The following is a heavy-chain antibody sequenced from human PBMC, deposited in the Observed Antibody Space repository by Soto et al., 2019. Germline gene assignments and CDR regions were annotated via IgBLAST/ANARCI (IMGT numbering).Heavy chain of an antibody. V-gene: IGHV3-53*04. D-gene: IGHD3-3*02. CDR2: IYSGGST. CDR3: ASIRREMEVDYYYMDV. J-gene: IGHJ6*03. CDR1: GFTVSSNY. Sequence: EVQLVESGGGLVQPGGSLRLSCAASGFTVSSNYMSWVRQAPGKGLEWVSVIYSGGSTYYADSVKGRFTISRHNSKNTLYLQMNSLRAEDTAVYYCASIRREMEVDYYYMDVWGKGTTVTVSS.